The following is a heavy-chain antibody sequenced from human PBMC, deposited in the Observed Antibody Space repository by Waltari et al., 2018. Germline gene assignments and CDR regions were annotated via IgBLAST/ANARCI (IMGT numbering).Heavy chain of an antibody. Sequence: VQLVQSGAEVKKPGASVKVSCKASGYTFTSYDINWVRQATGQGLEWMGWMNPNSGNTGYAQKFQGRVTITRNTSISTAYMELSSLRSEDTAVYYCARGAYCGGDCWDDAFDIWGQGTMVTVSS. CDR2: MNPNSGNT. D-gene: IGHD2-21*01. J-gene: IGHJ3*02. V-gene: IGHV1-8*03. CDR1: GYTFTSYD. CDR3: ARGAYCGGDCWDDAFDI.